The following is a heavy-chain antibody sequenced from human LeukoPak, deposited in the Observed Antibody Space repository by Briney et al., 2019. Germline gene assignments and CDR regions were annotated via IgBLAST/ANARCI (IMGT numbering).Heavy chain of an antibody. D-gene: IGHD3-3*01. CDR1: GYTFTGYY. Sequence: ASVKVSCKASGYTFTGYYMHWVRQAPGQGLEWMGWINPNSGGTNYAQKFQGRVTMTRDTSISTAYMERSRLRSDDTAVYYCARGVKGRFLEWLLVHDAFDIWGQGTMVTVSS. V-gene: IGHV1-2*02. CDR3: ARGVKGRFLEWLLVHDAFDI. CDR2: INPNSGGT. J-gene: IGHJ3*02.